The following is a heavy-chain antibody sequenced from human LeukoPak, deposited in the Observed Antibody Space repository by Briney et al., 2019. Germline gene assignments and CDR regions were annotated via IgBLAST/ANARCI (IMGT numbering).Heavy chain of an antibody. CDR3: ARGRSTVTTRRGGLFDP. V-gene: IGHV1-2*02. J-gene: IGHJ5*02. CDR1: GYTFTGYY. CDR2: INPNSGGT. D-gene: IGHD4-17*01. Sequence: GASVKVSCKASGYTFTGYYMHWVRQAPGQGLEWMGWINPNSGGTNYAQKFQGRVTMTRDTSISTAYMELSRLRSDDTAVYYCARGRSTVTTRRGGLFDPWGQGTLVTVSS.